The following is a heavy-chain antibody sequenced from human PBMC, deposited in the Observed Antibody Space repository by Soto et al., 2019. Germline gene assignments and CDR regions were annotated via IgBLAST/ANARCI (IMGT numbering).Heavy chain of an antibody. CDR3: ARDYLWFSETISHAPDY. Sequence: VLSLRHSCAASGFTFGSYAMSWVRQAPGKWLEWVSTISGSDGRTYSTDSVKGRFTISRDNSKNTLYLQMNSLRAEDTAVYYCARDYLWFSETISHAPDYWGEGILVTVAS. CDR1: GFTFGSYA. J-gene: IGHJ4*02. CDR2: ISGSDGRT. D-gene: IGHD3-10*01. V-gene: IGHV3-23*01.